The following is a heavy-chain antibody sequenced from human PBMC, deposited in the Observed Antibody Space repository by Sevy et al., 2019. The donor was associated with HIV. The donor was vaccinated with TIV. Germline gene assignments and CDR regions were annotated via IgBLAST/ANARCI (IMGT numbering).Heavy chain of an antibody. CDR3: ARLREAIYYFGMDV. Sequence: SESLSLTCTVSGGSVTSGNYYWTWIRQPPGKGLEWIGYISYSGNTKYNPSLKSRVIISVDTSMTQFSLTLSSVTAADTASSYCARLREAIYYFGMDVWGQGTTVTVSS. CDR1: GGSVTSGNYY. J-gene: IGHJ6*02. CDR2: ISYSGNT. V-gene: IGHV4-61*01.